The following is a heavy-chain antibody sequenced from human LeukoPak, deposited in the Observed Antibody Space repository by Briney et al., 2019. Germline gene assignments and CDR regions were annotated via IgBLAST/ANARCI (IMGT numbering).Heavy chain of an antibody. D-gene: IGHD2-21*02. Sequence: PLASVKVSCKASGGTFSSYAISWVRQAPGQGLEWMGGIIPIFGTANYAQKFQGRVTITADESTSTAYMELSSLRSEDTAVYYCARDRAVVTAIRYWFDPWGQGTLVTVSS. J-gene: IGHJ5*02. V-gene: IGHV1-69*13. CDR1: GGTFSSYA. CDR3: ARDRAVVTAIRYWFDP. CDR2: IIPIFGTA.